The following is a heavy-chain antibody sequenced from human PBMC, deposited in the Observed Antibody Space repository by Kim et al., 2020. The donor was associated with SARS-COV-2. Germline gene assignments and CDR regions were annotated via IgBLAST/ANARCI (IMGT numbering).Heavy chain of an antibody. Sequence: DSVKGRFTISRDNSKNTRYLQMNSLRAEDTAVYYCANNPAGSSWPIDFDYWGQGTLVTVSS. V-gene: IGHV3-23*01. J-gene: IGHJ4*02. D-gene: IGHD6-13*01. CDR3: ANNPAGSSWPIDFDY.